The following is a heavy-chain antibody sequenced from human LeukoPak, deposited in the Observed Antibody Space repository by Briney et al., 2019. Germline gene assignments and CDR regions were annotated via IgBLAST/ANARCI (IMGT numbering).Heavy chain of an antibody. CDR3: AKGYGSGTDDAFDI. Sequence: GGSLRLSCAAPGFTFDDYAMHWVRQAPGQGLESVSLISWDGGSTYYADSVKGRFTISRDNSKTSLYLQMNSLRAEDTALYYCAKGYGSGTDDAFDIWGQGAMVTVSS. CDR2: ISWDGGST. J-gene: IGHJ3*02. V-gene: IGHV3-43D*04. CDR1: GFTFDDYA. D-gene: IGHD3-10*01.